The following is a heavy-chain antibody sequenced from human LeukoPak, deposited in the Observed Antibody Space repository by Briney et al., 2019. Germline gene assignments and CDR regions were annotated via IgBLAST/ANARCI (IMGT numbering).Heavy chain of an antibody. CDR2: INAGNGNT. CDR1: GYTFTSYG. J-gene: IGHJ3*02. V-gene: IGHV1-3*03. CDR3: ARAGAYYYDSSGYTNAFDI. Sequence: GASVKVSCKASGYTFTSYGISWVRQAPGQGLEWMGWINAGNGNTKYSQEFQGRVTITRDTSASTAYMELSSLRSEDMAVYYCARAGAYYYDSSGYTNAFDIWGQGTMVTVSS. D-gene: IGHD3-22*01.